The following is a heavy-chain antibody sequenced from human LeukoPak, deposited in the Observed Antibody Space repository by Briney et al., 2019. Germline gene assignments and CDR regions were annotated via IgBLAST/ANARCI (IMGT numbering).Heavy chain of an antibody. CDR2: IYPGDSDT. Sequence: GESLKISCKGSGYSFTNYWIAWVRQMPGKGLGWMGIIYPGDSDTRYSPSFQGQVTISADKSISTAYLQWSSLKASDTAMYYCARRSGSFQGDYNFDYWGQGTLVTVSS. CDR3: ARRSGSFQGDYNFDY. D-gene: IGHD1-26*01. CDR1: GYSFTNYW. V-gene: IGHV5-51*01. J-gene: IGHJ4*02.